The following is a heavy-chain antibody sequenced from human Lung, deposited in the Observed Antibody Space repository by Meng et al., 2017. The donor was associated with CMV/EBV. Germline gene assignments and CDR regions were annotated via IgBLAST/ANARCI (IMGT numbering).Heavy chain of an antibody. J-gene: IGHJ4*02. CDR1: DYSFTSYG. D-gene: IGHD3-9*01. CDR2: INTYNGNT. Sequence: ASVKVSCKASDYSFTSYGITWVRQAPGQGLEWMGWINTYNGNTNYAQKFQGRVTMTTDTSTSTAYMELRSLRSDDRAVYYCARSITIFQIDYWGQGTLVTVDS. V-gene: IGHV1-18*01. CDR3: ARSITIFQIDY.